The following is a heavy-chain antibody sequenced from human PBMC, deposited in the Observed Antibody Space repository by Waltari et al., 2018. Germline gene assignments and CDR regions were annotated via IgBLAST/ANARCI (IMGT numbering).Heavy chain of an antibody. CDR1: GGSISSSPYY. J-gene: IGHJ5*02. Sequence: QLQLQESGPGLVKPSETLSLTCTVSGGSISSSPYYWGWIRQSPGKGLEWIGNIYYTGSTYYNPTLKSRVTISGHMSKNQFSLKLSSVTAADTAVYYCARHWKKSGYRFDPWGRGTLVTVSS. CDR2: IYYTGST. CDR3: ARHWKKSGYRFDP. D-gene: IGHD5-12*01. V-gene: IGHV4-39*01.